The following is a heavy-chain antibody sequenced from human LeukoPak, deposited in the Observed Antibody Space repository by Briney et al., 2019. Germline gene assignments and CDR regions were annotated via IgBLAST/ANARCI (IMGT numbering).Heavy chain of an antibody. D-gene: IGHD5-24*01. CDR2: IIPIFGTA. CDR3: ARSRDGYNSIDY. V-gene: IGHV1-69*13. Sequence: SAKVSCKASGYPFIDYYLHWVRQAPGQGLEWMGGIIPIFGTANYAQKFQGRVTITADESTSTAYMELSSLRSEDTAVYHCARSRDGYNSIDYWGQGTLVTVSS. CDR1: GYPFIDYY. J-gene: IGHJ4*02.